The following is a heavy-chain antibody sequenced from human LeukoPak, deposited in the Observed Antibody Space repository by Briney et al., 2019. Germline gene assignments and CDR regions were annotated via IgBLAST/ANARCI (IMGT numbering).Heavy chain of an antibody. D-gene: IGHD6-19*01. CDR1: GFIFSAYE. Sequence: GGSLRLSCAASGFIFSAYEMNWVRQAPGKGLEWVSYISSSGSTIYYADSVKGRFTISRDNAKKSLYLQMNSLRAEDTAVYYCTRVYSSGWSYWGQGTLVTVSS. CDR3: TRVYSSGWSY. CDR2: ISSSGSTI. V-gene: IGHV3-48*03. J-gene: IGHJ4*02.